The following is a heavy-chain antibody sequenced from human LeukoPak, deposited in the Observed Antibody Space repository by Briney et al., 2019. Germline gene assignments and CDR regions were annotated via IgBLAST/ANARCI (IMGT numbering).Heavy chain of an antibody. CDR3: VDSSSAQADAFDI. J-gene: IGHJ3*02. Sequence: SETLSLTCTVSGVSISSTTYYWGWIRQPPGKGLGWIGSIYYSGSTYYNPSLKSRVTISVDTSKNQFSLKLSSVTAADTAVYYCVDSSSAQADAFDIWGQGTMVTVSS. CDR2: IYYSGST. CDR1: GVSISSTTYY. D-gene: IGHD6-6*01. V-gene: IGHV4-39*01.